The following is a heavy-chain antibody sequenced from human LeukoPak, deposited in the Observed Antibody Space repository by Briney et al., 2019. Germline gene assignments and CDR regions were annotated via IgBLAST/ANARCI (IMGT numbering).Heavy chain of an antibody. CDR2: IYPSDSDT. V-gene: IGHV5-51*01. D-gene: IGHD6-19*01. CDR1: GYTFNSYW. Sequence: GESLKISCKGSGYTFNSYWIGWVRQMPGAGLEWMGIIYPSDSDTRYSPSFQGQVTISADKSISTAYLQWSSLRASDSAMYYCARQYGSALYGVFDYWGQGTLVIVSS. CDR3: ARQYGSALYGVFDY. J-gene: IGHJ4*02.